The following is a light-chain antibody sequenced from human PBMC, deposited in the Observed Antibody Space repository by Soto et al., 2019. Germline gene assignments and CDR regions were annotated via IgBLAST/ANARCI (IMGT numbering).Light chain of an antibody. CDR1: QSLRSN. V-gene: IGKV3-15*01. Sequence: IVMTQSPPTLSVSPGEEATLACRASQSLRSNLAWYQQKPGQAPRLLIYGASTRATGIPARFSGSGSGTDFTLAISSLEPEDFAVYYCQQRSNWPPVTFGGGTKVDIK. CDR2: GAS. J-gene: IGKJ4*01. CDR3: QQRSNWPPVT.